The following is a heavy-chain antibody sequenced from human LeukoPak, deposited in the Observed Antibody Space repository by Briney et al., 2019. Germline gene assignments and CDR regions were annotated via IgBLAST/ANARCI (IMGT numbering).Heavy chain of an antibody. CDR2: ISAYNGNT. Sequence: ASVKVSCKASGYTFTSYGISWVRQAPGQGLEWMGWISAYNGNTNYAQKLQGRVTMTTDTSTSTADMELRSLTSDDTAVYYCATQSSGWHIYYFDHWGQGTLVTVSS. D-gene: IGHD6-25*01. J-gene: IGHJ4*02. CDR1: GYTFTSYG. V-gene: IGHV1-18*01. CDR3: ATQSSGWHIYYFDH.